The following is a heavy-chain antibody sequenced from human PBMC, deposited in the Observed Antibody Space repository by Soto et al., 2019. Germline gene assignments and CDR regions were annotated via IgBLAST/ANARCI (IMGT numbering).Heavy chain of an antibody. CDR2: IYFSGDT. CDR3: ARVITIFGVVKVAGGIDP. CDR1: GGSISSGGYY. J-gene: IGHJ5*02. V-gene: IGHV4-31*03. Sequence: SETLSLTCTVSGGSISSGGYYWSWIRQHPGKGLEWIGYIYFSGDTYYNPSLKSRFTLSVDTSKNQFSLKLSSVTAADTALYYCARVITIFGVVKVAGGIDPWGQGTLVTVSS. D-gene: IGHD3-3*01.